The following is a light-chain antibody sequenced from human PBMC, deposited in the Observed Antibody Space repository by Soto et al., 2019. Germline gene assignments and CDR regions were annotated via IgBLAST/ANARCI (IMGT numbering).Light chain of an antibody. J-gene: IGLJ2*01. Sequence: QSALTQPASVSGSPGQSITIPCTGTSSDVGSYNLVSWYQQHPGKAPKLIIYEGSKRPSGVSNRFSGSKSGNTASLTISGLQAEDEADYYCCSYAGSTTVVFGGGTKVTVL. V-gene: IGLV2-23*01. CDR1: SSDVGSYNL. CDR3: CSYAGSTTVV. CDR2: EGS.